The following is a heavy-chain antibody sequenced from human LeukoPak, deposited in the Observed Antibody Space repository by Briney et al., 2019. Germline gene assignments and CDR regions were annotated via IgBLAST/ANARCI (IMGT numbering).Heavy chain of an antibody. CDR1: GYTFTSYG. J-gene: IGHJ4*02. V-gene: IGHV1-18*01. Sequence: APVKVSCKASGYTFTSYGISWVRQAPGQGLEWMGWISAYNGNTNYAQKLQGRVTMTTDTSTSTAYMELRSLRSDDTAVYYCARDLGYYDSSKHFDYWGQGTLVTVSS. CDR3: ARDLGYYDSSKHFDY. CDR2: ISAYNGNT. D-gene: IGHD3-22*01.